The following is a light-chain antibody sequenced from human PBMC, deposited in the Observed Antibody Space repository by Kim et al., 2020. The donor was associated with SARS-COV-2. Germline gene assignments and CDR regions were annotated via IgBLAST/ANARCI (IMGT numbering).Light chain of an antibody. Sequence: EITMTQSPATLSVSPGERATLSCRTSQSVSSRLAWYQQKPGQSPRLLIYGASTRVTGVPARFSGSGSGTEFSLTISSLQSEVFAVYYCRQYYHLWTFGQGTKVDIK. CDR2: GAS. CDR1: QSVSSR. J-gene: IGKJ1*01. CDR3: RQYYHLWT. V-gene: IGKV3-15*01.